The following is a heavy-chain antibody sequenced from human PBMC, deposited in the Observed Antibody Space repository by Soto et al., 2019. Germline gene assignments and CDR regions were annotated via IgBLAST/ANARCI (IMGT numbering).Heavy chain of an antibody. J-gene: IGHJ4*02. CDR3: AKDNSLTTSYFDH. V-gene: IGHV3-9*01. CDR1: GFTFDDYA. D-gene: IGHD4-17*01. CDR2: IYWNSGTI. Sequence: HPGGSLRLSCAASGFTFDDYALHWVRQAPGKGLEWVSSIYWNSGTIDYADSVKGRFTISRDNAKNSLYLQMNSLRPEDTALYYCAKDNSLTTSYFDHWGQGTLVTVSS.